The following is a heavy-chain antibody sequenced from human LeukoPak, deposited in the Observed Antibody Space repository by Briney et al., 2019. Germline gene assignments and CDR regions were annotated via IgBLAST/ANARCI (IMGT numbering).Heavy chain of an antibody. V-gene: IGHV3-23*01. J-gene: IGHJ4*02. Sequence: QAGGSLRLSCAASGFTFSTYSMTWVRQGPGKGLEWVSSIYPSGGSTFYADSVKGRFTISRDNPKNTLYLQMSSLRTEDTAIYYCAKDVVPDSGWDLDYWGQGTLVTVSS. CDR1: GFTFSTYS. CDR3: AKDVVPDSGWDLDY. D-gene: IGHD6-19*01. CDR2: IYPSGGST.